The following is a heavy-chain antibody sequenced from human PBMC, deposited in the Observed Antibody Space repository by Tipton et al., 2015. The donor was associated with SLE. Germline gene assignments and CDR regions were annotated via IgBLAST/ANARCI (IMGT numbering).Heavy chain of an antibody. CDR1: GGSIRSNY. J-gene: IGHJ6*02. CDR3: ARGMVTWRGAILGVDV. Sequence: TLSLTCTVSGGSIRSNYWIWIRQPPGKGLEWIGYIHSSGTTNYNPSLKSRVTISIDVSKNQFSLKLTSVTAADTAVYYCARGMVTWRGAILGVDVWGQGTTVNVSS. D-gene: IGHD2-21*02. V-gene: IGHV4-59*08. CDR2: IHSSGTT.